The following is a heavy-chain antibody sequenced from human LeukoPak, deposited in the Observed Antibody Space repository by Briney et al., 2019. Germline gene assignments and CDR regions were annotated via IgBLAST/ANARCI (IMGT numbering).Heavy chain of an antibody. CDR2: INHSGST. CDR3: ARGGVTYGGSTNCQNRDY. CDR1: GGSFSGYY. D-gene: IGHD2-2*01. V-gene: IGHV4-34*01. Sequence: SETLILTCAVPGGSFSGYYWSWIRQPPGKGLEWIGEINHSGSTNYNSSLKSRVIMSVDTTKNKFSLQLSYVTAADTAAYYCARGGVTYGGSTNCQNRDYWGQGTLVTVSS. J-gene: IGHJ4*02.